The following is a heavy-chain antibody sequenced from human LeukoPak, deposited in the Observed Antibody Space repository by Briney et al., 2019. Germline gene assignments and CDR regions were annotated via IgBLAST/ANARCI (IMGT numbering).Heavy chain of an antibody. D-gene: IGHD6-6*01. Sequence: SETLSLTCTVSGGSISSYYWSWIRQPAGKGLEWIGRIYTSGSTNYNPSLKSRVTMSVDTSKNQFSLKLSSVTAADTAVYYCARGVAALGYNWFDPWGRGTLVTVSS. V-gene: IGHV4-4*07. J-gene: IGHJ5*02. CDR1: GGSISSYY. CDR2: IYTSGST. CDR3: ARGVAALGYNWFDP.